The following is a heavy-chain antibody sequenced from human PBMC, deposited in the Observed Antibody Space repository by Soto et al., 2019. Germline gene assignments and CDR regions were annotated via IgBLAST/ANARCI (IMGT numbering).Heavy chain of an antibody. J-gene: IGHJ3*02. CDR2: ISSSSYI. Sequence: GGSLRLSCAASGFTFSSYSMNWVRQAPGNGLEWVSSISSSSYIYYADSVKGRFTISRDNAKNSLYLQMNSLRAEDTAVYYCARTGALTGYAAFDIWGQGTMVTVSS. CDR3: ARTGALTGYAAFDI. V-gene: IGHV3-21*01. CDR1: GFTFSSYS. D-gene: IGHD3-9*01.